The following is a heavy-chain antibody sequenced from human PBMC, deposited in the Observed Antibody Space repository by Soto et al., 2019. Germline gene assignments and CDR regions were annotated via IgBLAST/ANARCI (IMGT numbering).Heavy chain of an antibody. CDR1: GFTVSSNY. CDR3: ASVYPHYYYYGMDV. Sequence: GGSLRLSCAASGFTVSSNYMSWVRQAPGKGLEWVSVIYSGGSTYYADSVKGRSTISRDSSKNTLYLQMNSLRAEDTAVYYCASVYPHYYYYGMDVWGQGTKVTVSS. D-gene: IGHD2-2*02. V-gene: IGHV3-53*01. J-gene: IGHJ6*02. CDR2: IYSGGST.